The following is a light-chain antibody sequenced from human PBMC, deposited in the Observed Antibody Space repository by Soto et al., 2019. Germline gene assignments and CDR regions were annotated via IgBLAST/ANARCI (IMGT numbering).Light chain of an antibody. CDR1: QGISNY. J-gene: IGKJ3*01. CDR3: QKYNSAPRT. CDR2: AAS. Sequence: DIQMTQSPSSLSASVGVRVTITCRASQGISNYLAGYQQKPGKVPKLLIYAASTLQSGVPSRFSGSGSGTDFTLTISSLQPEDIATYYCQKYNSAPRTYGPGTKVDIK. V-gene: IGKV1-27*01.